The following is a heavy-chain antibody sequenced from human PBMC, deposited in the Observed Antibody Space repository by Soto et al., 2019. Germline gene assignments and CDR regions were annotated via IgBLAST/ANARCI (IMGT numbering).Heavy chain of an antibody. CDR3: ARDLMTPYYYYGMDV. CDR2: ISSSSSYI. V-gene: IGHV3-21*01. J-gene: IGHJ6*02. Sequence: EVQLVESGGGLVKPGGSLRLSCAASGFTFSSYSMNWVRQAPGKGLEWVSSISSSSSYIYYADSVKGRFTISRDNAKNSLYLQMNSLRAEDTPVYYCARDLMTPYYYYGMDVWGQGTTVTVSS. D-gene: IGHD3-16*01. CDR1: GFTFSSYS.